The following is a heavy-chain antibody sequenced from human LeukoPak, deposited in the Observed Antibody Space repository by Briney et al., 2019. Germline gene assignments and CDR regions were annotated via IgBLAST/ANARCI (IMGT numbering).Heavy chain of an antibody. CDR1: GFTFSSYS. CDR2: ISSSSSYI. V-gene: IGHV3-21*01. CDR3: ARGGSGWPIDY. D-gene: IGHD6-19*01. J-gene: IGHJ4*02. Sequence: GGSLRLSCAASGFTFSSYSMNWVRQAPGKGLEGVSSISSSSSYIYYSDSVKGRFTISRDNAKNSLYLQMNSLRAEDTAVYYCARGGSGWPIDYWGQGTLVTVSS.